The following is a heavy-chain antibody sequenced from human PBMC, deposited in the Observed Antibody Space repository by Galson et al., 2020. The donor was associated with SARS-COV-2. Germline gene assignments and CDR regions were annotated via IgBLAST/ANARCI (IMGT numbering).Heavy chain of an antibody. CDR1: GGSISSSSYY. CDR3: ARSPYYYDSSGYYSFQ. V-gene: IGHV4-39*07. Sequence: SEPLSLTCTVPGGSISSSSYYWGWIRQPPGKGLEWIVSIYYSGSTYYNPSLKSRVTISVDTSKNQFSLKLSSVTAADTAVYYCARSPYYYDSSGYYSFQWGQGSLVTVSS. CDR2: IYYSGST. J-gene: IGHJ4*02. D-gene: IGHD3-22*01.